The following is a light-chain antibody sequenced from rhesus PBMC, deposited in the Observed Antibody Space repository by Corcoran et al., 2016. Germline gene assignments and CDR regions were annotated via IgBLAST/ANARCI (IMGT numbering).Light chain of an antibody. V-gene: IGLV2-13*03. Sequence: QAAPTQSPSVSGSPGQSVTISCTGTSSDVGGYHRVSWYQQHPGKAPKLLIFEVTKRPSGVPDRFSGSKSGNTASLTISGLQPEDEADYYCSSFVHIGTFVFGGGTRLAVL. CDR2: EVT. J-gene: IGLJ1*01. CDR1: SSDVGGYHR. CDR3: SSFVHIGTFV.